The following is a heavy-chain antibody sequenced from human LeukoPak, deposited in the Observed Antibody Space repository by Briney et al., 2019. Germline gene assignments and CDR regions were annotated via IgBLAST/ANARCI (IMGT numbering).Heavy chain of an antibody. Sequence: SETLSLTCAVYGGSFSGYYWSWIRQPPGKGLEWIGEINHSGSTNYNPSLKSRVTTSVDASKNQFSLKLSSVTAADTAVYYCARGYGSGSYYNLYYYYYYMDVWGKGTTVTVS. D-gene: IGHD3-10*01. CDR1: GGSFSGYY. CDR3: ARGYGSGSYYNLYYYYYYMDV. CDR2: INHSGST. V-gene: IGHV4-34*01. J-gene: IGHJ6*03.